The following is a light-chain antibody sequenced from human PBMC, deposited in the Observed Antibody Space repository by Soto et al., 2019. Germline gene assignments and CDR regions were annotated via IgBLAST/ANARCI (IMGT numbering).Light chain of an antibody. J-gene: IGLJ2*01. Sequence: QPVLTQPPSVSGAPXXXXTISCTGSSSNIGAGYDVHWYQQLPGTAPKLLIYGNSNRPSGVPDRFSGSKSGTSASLAITGLQAEDEADYYCQSYDSSLSGGVFGGGTKLTVL. CDR3: QSYDSSLSGGV. V-gene: IGLV1-40*01. CDR2: GNS. CDR1: SSNIGAGYD.